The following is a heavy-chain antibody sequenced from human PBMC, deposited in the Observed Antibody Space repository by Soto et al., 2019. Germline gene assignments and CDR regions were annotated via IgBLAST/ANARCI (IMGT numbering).Heavy chain of an antibody. CDR3: ARALPVAKGGFDP. CDR2: IYTAGGT. V-gene: IGHV3-53*02. J-gene: IGHJ5*02. CDR1: GFTVSNTY. D-gene: IGHD2-2*01. Sequence: EVQLVETGGGLIQPGGSLRLSCAASGFTVSNTYMTWVRQPPGKGLECVSVIYTAGGTNYADSVKGRFIISRDNSQNTLYLQMHSRRAEDTAVYYCARALPVAKGGFDPWGQGTLVTVSS.